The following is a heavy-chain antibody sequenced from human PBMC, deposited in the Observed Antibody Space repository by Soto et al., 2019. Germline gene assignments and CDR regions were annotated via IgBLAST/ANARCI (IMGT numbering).Heavy chain of an antibody. D-gene: IGHD1-26*01. CDR3: ARDRRAVGANTDYYYYGMDV. CDR1: GFTFSSYS. CDR2: ISSSSSTI. Sequence: PGGSLRLSCAASGFTFSSYSMNWVRQAPGKGLEWVSYISSSSSTIYYADSVKGRFTISRDNAKNSLYLQMNSLRDEDTAVYYCARDRRAVGANTDYYYYGMDVWGQGTTVTVSS. V-gene: IGHV3-48*02. J-gene: IGHJ6*02.